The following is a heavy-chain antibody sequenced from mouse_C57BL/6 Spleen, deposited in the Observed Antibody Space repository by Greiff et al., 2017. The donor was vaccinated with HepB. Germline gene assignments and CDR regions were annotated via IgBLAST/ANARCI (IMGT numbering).Heavy chain of an antibody. V-gene: IGHV1-69*01. CDR1: GYTFTSYW. CDR2: IDPSDSYT. D-gene: IGHD1-1*01. J-gene: IGHJ4*01. CDR3: ARPGSSLMDY. Sequence: VQLQQSGAELVMPGASVKLSCKASGYTFTSYWMHWVKQRPGQGLEWIGEIDPSDSYTNYNQKFKGKSTLTVDKSSSTAYMQLSSLTSEDSAVYYCARPGSSLMDYWGQGTSVTVSS.